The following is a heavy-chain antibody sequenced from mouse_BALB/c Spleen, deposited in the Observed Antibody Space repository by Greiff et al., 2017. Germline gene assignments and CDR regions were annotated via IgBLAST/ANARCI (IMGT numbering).Heavy chain of an antibody. CDR2: ISYDGSN. V-gene: IGHV3-6*02. CDR1: GYSITSGYY. D-gene: IGHD1-2*01. J-gene: IGHJ1*01. CDR3: ARGANYYGRYFDV. Sequence: EVQLVESGPGLVKPSQSLSLTCSVTGYSITSGYYWNWIRQFPGNKLEWMGYISYDGSNNYNPSLKNRISITRDTSKNQFFLKLNSVTTEDTATYYCARGANYYGRYFDVWGAGTTVTVSS.